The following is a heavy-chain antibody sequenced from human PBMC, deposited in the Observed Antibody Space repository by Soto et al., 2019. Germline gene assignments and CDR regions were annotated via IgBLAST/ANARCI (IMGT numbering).Heavy chain of an antibody. CDR1: GFTFSSYA. Sequence: GSLRLSCAASGFTFSSYAMSWVRQAPGKGLEWVSALRGSGGSTYYADSVKGRFTISRDNSKNTLYLQMNSLRAEDTAVYYCAKRGYSSGWYTSGDYYYGMDVWGQGTTVTVSS. CDR3: AKRGYSSGWYTSGDYYYGMDV. CDR2: LRGSGGST. D-gene: IGHD6-19*01. V-gene: IGHV3-23*01. J-gene: IGHJ6*02.